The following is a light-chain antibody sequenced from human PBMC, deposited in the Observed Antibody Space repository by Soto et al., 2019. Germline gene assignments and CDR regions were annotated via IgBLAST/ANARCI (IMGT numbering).Light chain of an antibody. CDR2: DGS. V-gene: IGLV3-21*02. J-gene: IGLJ1*01. Sequence: SYELTQPPSVSVAPGQTSRITCGGDNIGSKSVHWYQQKPGQAPVLVVYDGSDRPSRIPERFSGSNSENTATLTISRVEAGDEADYYCQVWDSSSDRYVFGTGTKVTVL. CDR1: NIGSKS. CDR3: QVWDSSSDRYV.